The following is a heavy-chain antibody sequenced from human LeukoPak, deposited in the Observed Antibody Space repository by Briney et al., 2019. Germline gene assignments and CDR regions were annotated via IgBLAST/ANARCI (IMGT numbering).Heavy chain of an antibody. CDR3: ARRGDSSVIHGFDI. Sequence: SETLSLTCTVSGGSISSSSYYWGWIRQPPGKGLEWIGYIYYSGRTYYNPSLKSRVTISVDTSESLFSLRLTSVTAADTAVYYCARRGDSSVIHGFDIWGQGTMVTVSS. V-gene: IGHV4-31*03. CDR1: GGSISSSSYY. D-gene: IGHD5/OR15-5a*01. CDR2: IYYSGRT. J-gene: IGHJ3*02.